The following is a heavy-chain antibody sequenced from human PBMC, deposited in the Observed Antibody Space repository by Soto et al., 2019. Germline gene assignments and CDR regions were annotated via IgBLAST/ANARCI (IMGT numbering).Heavy chain of an antibody. CDR1: GFTFSSYA. V-gene: IGHV3-23*01. D-gene: IGHD5-12*01. CDR2: ISGSGGST. CDR3: ANPLGEWLRLIGY. Sequence: EVQLLESGGGLVQPGGSLRLSCAASGFTFSSYAMSWVRQAPGKGLEWVSAISGSGGSTYYADSVKGRFTISRDNSKNTLYLQMNSLRAEDRAVYYGANPLGEWLRLIGYWGQGTLVTVSS. J-gene: IGHJ4*02.